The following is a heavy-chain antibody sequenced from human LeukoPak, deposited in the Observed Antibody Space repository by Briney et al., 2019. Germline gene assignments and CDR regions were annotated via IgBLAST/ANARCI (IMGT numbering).Heavy chain of an antibody. V-gene: IGHV3-53*01. CDR3: ARGGQGYNPHDY. D-gene: IGHD5-24*01. J-gene: IGHJ4*02. CDR2: IYYDGST. CDR1: GFTFSNYA. Sequence: GGSLRLSCAASGFTFSNYAMSWVRQAPGKGLEWLSVIYYDGSTYYADSVEGRFTISKDNSKNTLYLQMNTLRAEDTAVYYCARGGQGYNPHDYWGQGTLVTVSS.